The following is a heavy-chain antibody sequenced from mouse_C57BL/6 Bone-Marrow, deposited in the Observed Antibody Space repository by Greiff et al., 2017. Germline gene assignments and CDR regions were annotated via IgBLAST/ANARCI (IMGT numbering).Heavy chain of an antibody. CDR2: ISYDGSN. CDR3: ARDDGHYFDY. Sequence: EVQLQESGPGLVKPSQSLSLTCSVTGYSITSGYYWNWIRQFPGNKLEWMGYISYDGSNNYNPSLKNRISITRDTSKNQFFLKLNSVTTEDTATYYCARDDGHYFDYWGQGTTLTVSS. CDR1: GYSITSGYY. J-gene: IGHJ2*01. V-gene: IGHV3-6*01. D-gene: IGHD2-3*01.